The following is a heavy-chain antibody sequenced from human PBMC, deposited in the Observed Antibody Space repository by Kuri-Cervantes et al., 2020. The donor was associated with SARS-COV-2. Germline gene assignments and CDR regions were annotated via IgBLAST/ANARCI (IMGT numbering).Heavy chain of an antibody. CDR2: IIPILGIA. CDR3: ARGGEMATITPTFDY. Sequence: SVKVSCKASGGTFSSYAISWVRQAPGQGLEWMGRIIPILGIANYAQKFQGRATITADKSTSTAYMELSSLRSEDTAVYYCARGGEMATITPTFDYWGQGTLVTVSS. D-gene: IGHD5-24*01. J-gene: IGHJ4*02. V-gene: IGHV1-69*04. CDR1: GGTFSSYA.